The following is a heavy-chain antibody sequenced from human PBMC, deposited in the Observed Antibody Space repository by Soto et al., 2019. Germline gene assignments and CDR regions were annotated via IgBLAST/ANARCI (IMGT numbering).Heavy chain of an antibody. Sequence: QLQLQESGPGLVKPSETLSLTCTVSGGSISSSSYYWGWIRQPPGKGLEWIGSIYYSGSTYYNPSLKSRLTISVDTSKNQFSLKLSSVTAADTAVYYCATLLYCSGGSCYGGNYWGQGTLVTVSS. D-gene: IGHD2-15*01. J-gene: IGHJ4*02. CDR2: IYYSGST. CDR1: GGSISSSSYY. CDR3: ATLLYCSGGSCYGGNY. V-gene: IGHV4-39*01.